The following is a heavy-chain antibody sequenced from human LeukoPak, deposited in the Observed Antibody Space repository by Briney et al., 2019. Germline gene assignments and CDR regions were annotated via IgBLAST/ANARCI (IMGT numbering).Heavy chain of an antibody. CDR3: ARGVGATTWVDY. CDR2: ISSSSSYI. CDR1: GFTFSSYS. V-gene: IGHV3-21*01. D-gene: IGHD1-26*01. J-gene: IGHJ4*02. Sequence: GGSLRLSCAASGFTFSSYSMNWVRQAPGKELEWVSSISSSSSYIYYADSVKGRFTISRDNAKNSLYLQMNSLRAEDTAVYYCARGVGATTWVDYWGQGTLVTVSS.